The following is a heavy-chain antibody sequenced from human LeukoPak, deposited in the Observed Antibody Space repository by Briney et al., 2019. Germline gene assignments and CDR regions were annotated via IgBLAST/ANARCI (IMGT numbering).Heavy chain of an antibody. CDR3: ARDTYYYDSSGYFDY. J-gene: IGHJ4*02. CDR1: GFTFSSYA. D-gene: IGHD3-22*01. Sequence: GGSLRLSCAASGFTFSSYAMHWVRQAPGKGLEWVAVISYDGSNKYYADSVKGRFTISRDNSKNTLYLQMNSLRAEDTAVYYCARDTYYYDSSGYFDYWGQGTLVTVSS. V-gene: IGHV3-30-3*01. CDR2: ISYDGSNK.